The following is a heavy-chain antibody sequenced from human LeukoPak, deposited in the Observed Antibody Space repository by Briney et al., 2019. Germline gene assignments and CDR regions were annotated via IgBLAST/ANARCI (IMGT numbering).Heavy chain of an antibody. Sequence: ASVKVSCKASGYTFTSYGISWVRQAPGQGLEWMGWISAYNGNTNYAQKLQGRVTMTTDTSTSTAYMELRNLRSDDTAVYYCARQPNWNYEPRRPRMNWFDPWGQGTLVTVSS. CDR3: ARQPNWNYEPRRPRMNWFDP. D-gene: IGHD1-7*01. V-gene: IGHV1-18*01. J-gene: IGHJ5*02. CDR2: ISAYNGNT. CDR1: GYTFTSYG.